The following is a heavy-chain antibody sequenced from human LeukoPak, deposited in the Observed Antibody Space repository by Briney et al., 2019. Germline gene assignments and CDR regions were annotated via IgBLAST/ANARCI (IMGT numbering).Heavy chain of an antibody. CDR1: GFTVSSNY. CDR2: IYSGGST. D-gene: IGHD1-26*01. CDR3: ARVLSRHQPAHSQGDWFDP. J-gene: IGHJ5*02. Sequence: GGSLRLSCAASGFTVSSNYMSWVRQAPGKGLEWVSVIYSGGSTYYADSVKGRFTISRDNSKNTLYLQMNSLRAEDTAVYYCARVLSRHQPAHSQGDWFDPWGQGTLVTVSS. V-gene: IGHV3-53*01.